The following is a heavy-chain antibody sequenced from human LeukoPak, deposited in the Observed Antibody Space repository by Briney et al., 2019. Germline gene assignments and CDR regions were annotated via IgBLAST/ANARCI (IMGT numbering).Heavy chain of an antibody. D-gene: IGHD3-22*01. Sequence: ASVKVSCKASGYTFTSYGISWVRQAPGQGLEWMGWISAYNGNANYAQKLQGRVTMTTDTSTSTAYMELRSLRSDDTAVYYCARRNYYDSSEDYFDYWGQGTLVTVSS. J-gene: IGHJ4*02. V-gene: IGHV1-18*01. CDR3: ARRNYYDSSEDYFDY. CDR1: GYTFTSYG. CDR2: ISAYNGNA.